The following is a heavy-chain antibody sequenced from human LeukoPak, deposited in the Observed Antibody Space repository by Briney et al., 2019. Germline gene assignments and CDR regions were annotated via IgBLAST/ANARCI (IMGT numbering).Heavy chain of an antibody. D-gene: IGHD6-6*01. CDR2: ISSSSSYI. V-gene: IGHV3-21*01. CDR1: GFTFSSYS. Sequence: PGGSLRLSCAASGFTFSSYSMNWVRQAPGKGLEWVSSISSSSSYIYYADSVKGRFTISRDNAKNSLYLQMNSLRAEDTAVYYCARDSLPFSYGSSSDYWGQGTLVTVSS. J-gene: IGHJ4*02. CDR3: ARDSLPFSYGSSSDY.